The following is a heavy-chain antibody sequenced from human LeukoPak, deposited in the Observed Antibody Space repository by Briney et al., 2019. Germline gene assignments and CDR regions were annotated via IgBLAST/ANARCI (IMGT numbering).Heavy chain of an antibody. V-gene: IGHV3-23*01. CDR3: ARDGAYCGPDCFSFFDY. D-gene: IGHD2-21*02. J-gene: IGHJ4*02. CDR2: ISGSGSRI. CDR1: GFTVSSNY. Sequence: PGGSLRLSCAASGFTVSSNYMSWVRQAPGKGLEWVSSISGSGSRIYYADSVKGRFTISGDNSKNTLYLQMNSLRAEDTALYYCARDGAYCGPDCFSFFDYWGQGALVTVSS.